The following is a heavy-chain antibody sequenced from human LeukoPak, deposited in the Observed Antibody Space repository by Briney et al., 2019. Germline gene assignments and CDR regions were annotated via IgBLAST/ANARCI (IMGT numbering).Heavy chain of an antibody. D-gene: IGHD2-21*01. CDR3: ARGGHSVVVIAIFAFDI. V-gene: IGHV1-2*02. Sequence: GASVKVSCKASGYTFTGYYMHWARQAPGQGLEWMGWINPNSGGTNYAQKFKGRVTMTRDTSISTAYMELSRLRADDTAVYYCARGGHSVVVIAIFAFDIWGQGKMVTVSS. CDR2: INPNSGGT. CDR1: GYTFTGYY. J-gene: IGHJ3*02.